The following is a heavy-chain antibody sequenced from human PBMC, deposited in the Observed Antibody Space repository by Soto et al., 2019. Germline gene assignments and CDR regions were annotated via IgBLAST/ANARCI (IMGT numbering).Heavy chain of an antibody. D-gene: IGHD2-2*01. CDR1: GFTFSSFW. CDR3: ARGGVPAAMSY. J-gene: IGHJ4*02. CDR2: INSDGSNT. Sequence: GGSLRLSCAASGFTFSSFWMHWVRQAPGEGLVWVSRINSDGSNTNYAESVKGRFTISRDNAKNTLYLQMNSLRAEDTAVYYCARGGVPAAMSYWGQGTLVTVSS. V-gene: IGHV3-74*01.